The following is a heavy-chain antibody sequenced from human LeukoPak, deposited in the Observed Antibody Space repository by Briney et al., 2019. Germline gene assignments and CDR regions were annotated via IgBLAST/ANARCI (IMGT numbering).Heavy chain of an antibody. CDR3: ARRKVTYYYGSGNSGYMDV. D-gene: IGHD3-10*01. CDR2: INHSGST. Sequence: SETLSLTCAVYGGSFSGYYWSWIRQPPGKGLEWIGEINHSGSTNYNPSLKSRVTISVDTSKNQFSLKLSSVTAADTAVYYCARRKVTYYYGSGNSGYMDVWGKGTTVTVSS. J-gene: IGHJ6*03. V-gene: IGHV4-34*01. CDR1: GGSFSGYY.